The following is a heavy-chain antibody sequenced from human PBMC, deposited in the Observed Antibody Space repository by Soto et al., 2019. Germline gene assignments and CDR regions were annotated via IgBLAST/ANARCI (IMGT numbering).Heavy chain of an antibody. Sequence: ASVKVSCKASGYSFNSYDIHWVRQAPGQRLEWMGWINAGNDNTKYSQSFQGRVTMTRDTSTSTVYMEVSSLRSEDTAVYYCSRVDPGETSPFDHWGQGTLVTVSS. J-gene: IGHJ4*02. CDR2: INAGNDNT. CDR1: GYSFNSYD. V-gene: IGHV1-3*01. D-gene: IGHD3-10*01. CDR3: SRVDPGETSPFDH.